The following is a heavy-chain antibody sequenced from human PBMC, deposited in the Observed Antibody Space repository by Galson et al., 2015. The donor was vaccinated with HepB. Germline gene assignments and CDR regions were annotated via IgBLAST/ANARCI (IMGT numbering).Heavy chain of an antibody. J-gene: IGHJ4*02. V-gene: IGHV6-1*01. CDR2: TYYRSKWYN. D-gene: IGHD6-19*01. CDR3: ARTSGWYDY. Sequence: CAISGDSVSSHSAAWNWIRQSPSRGLEWLGRTYYRSKWYNEYAPSVESRITINPDTSKNQFSLQLNSVIPDDTAVYYCARTSGWYDYWGQGTLVTVSS. CDR1: GDSVSSHSAA.